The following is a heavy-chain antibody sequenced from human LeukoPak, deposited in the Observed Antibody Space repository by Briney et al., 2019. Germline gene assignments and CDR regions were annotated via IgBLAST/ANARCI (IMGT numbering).Heavy chain of an antibody. V-gene: IGHV3-49*04. CDR3: TRDGVDDYVWGSYPLDY. CDR1: GFTFGDYA. CDR2: IRSKAYGGTT. J-gene: IGHJ4*02. Sequence: GGSLRLSCTASGFTFGDYAMSWVRQAPGKGLEWVGFIRSKAYGGTTEYAASVKGRFTISRDDSKSIAYLQMNSLKTEDTVVYYCTRDGVDDYVWGSYPLDYWGQGTLVTVSS. D-gene: IGHD3-16*02.